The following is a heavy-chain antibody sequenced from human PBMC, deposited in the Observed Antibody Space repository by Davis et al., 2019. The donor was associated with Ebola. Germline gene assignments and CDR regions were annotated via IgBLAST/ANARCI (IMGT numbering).Heavy chain of an antibody. CDR3: ARSSGYYYNWFDP. D-gene: IGHD3-22*01. J-gene: IGHJ5*02. V-gene: IGHV1-18*01. Sequence: ASVKVSCKASGGTFSSYAISWVRQAPGQGLEWMGWISAYNGNTNYAQKLQGRVTMTTDTSTSTAYMELRSLRSDDTAVYYCARSSGYYYNWFDPWGQGTLVTVSS. CDR2: ISAYNGNT. CDR1: GGTFSSYA.